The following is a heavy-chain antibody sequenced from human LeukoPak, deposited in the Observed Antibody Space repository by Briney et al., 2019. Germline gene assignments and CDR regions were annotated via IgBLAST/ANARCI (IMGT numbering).Heavy chain of an antibody. J-gene: IGHJ4*02. CDR3: AKGPLREVAGTTWDY. D-gene: IGHD6-19*01. CDR2: ISGSGGNT. Sequence: PGGSLRLSCVVSGFTVSSKYMNWVRQAPGKGLEWVAAISGSGGNTYYADSVKGRFTISRDNSKYTLSLQMNSLRVDDTAVYYCAKGPLREVAGTTWDYWGQGTLVTVSS. V-gene: IGHV3-23*01. CDR1: GFTVSSKY.